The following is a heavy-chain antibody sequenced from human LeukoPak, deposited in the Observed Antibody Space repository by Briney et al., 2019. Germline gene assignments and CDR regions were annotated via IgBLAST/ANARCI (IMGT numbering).Heavy chain of an antibody. CDR3: AKDFWSGYYDY. J-gene: IGHJ4*02. CDR2: ISSSGSTI. Sequence: GGSLRLSCAASGFTFSSYEMNWVRQAPGKGLEWVSYISSSGSTIYYADSVKGRFTISRDNSKNTLYLQMNSLRAEDTAVHYCAKDFWSGYYDYWGQGTLVTVSS. CDR1: GFTFSSYE. D-gene: IGHD3-3*01. V-gene: IGHV3-48*03.